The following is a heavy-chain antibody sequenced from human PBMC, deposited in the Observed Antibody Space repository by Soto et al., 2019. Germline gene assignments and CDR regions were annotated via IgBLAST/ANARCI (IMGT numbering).Heavy chain of an antibody. Sequence: XATLSLSFAVYGGSFSGYYWSWIRQPPGKGLEWIGEINHSGRTNYNPSLKSRVTISVDTSKNQFSLKLSSVTAADTAVYYCARESLTGTTGWGQGTLVTVSS. D-gene: IGHD1-7*01. CDR3: ARESLTGTTG. CDR1: GGSFSGYY. CDR2: INHSGRT. J-gene: IGHJ4*02. V-gene: IGHV4-34*01.